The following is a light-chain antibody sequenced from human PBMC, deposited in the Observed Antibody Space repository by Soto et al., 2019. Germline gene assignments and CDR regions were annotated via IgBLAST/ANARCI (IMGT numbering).Light chain of an antibody. V-gene: IGKV1-27*01. CDR1: QGNSNY. CDR3: QKYNSAPRT. J-gene: IGKJ1*01. Sequence: DIQMTQSPSSLSASVGDRVTITCRASQGNSNYLAWYQQKPGKVPKLLIYAASTLQSGVPSRFSGSGSGTDFTLTISSLQPEDVATYYCQKYNSAPRTFGQGTKV. CDR2: AAS.